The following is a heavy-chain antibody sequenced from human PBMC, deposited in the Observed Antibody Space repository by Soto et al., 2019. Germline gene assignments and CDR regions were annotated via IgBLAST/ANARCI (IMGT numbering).Heavy chain of an antibody. Sequence: EVQLVESGGGLVQPGGSLRLSCAASGFTFSSYWMHWVRQAPGKGLVWVSRISSDGSSTTYADSVKGRFTISRDNAKNTLFLQMNSLRAEDTAVYYCARDRGSSGRPFHLDYWGQGTLVTVSS. J-gene: IGHJ4*02. D-gene: IGHD6-19*01. CDR1: GFTFSSYW. CDR3: ARDRGSSGRPFHLDY. V-gene: IGHV3-74*01. CDR2: ISSDGSST.